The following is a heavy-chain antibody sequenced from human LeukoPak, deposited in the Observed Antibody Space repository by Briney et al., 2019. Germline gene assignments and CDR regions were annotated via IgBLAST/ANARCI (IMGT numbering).Heavy chain of an antibody. D-gene: IGHD6-19*01. J-gene: IGHJ4*02. CDR2: INHSGSN. Sequence: SETLSLTCAVYGGSFSGYYWSWIRQPPGKGLEWIGEINHSGSNNYNPSLKSRVTISVDTSKNQFSLKLSSVTAADTAVYYCARGRKRAVAGTDYWGQGTLVTVSS. CDR1: GGSFSGYY. CDR3: ARGRKRAVAGTDY. V-gene: IGHV4-34*01.